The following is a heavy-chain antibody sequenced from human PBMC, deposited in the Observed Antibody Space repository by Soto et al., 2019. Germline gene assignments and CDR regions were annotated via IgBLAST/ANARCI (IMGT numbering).Heavy chain of an antibody. CDR1: GFTFNNYA. CDR2: ISASGGNT. J-gene: IGHJ4*02. Sequence: EVQLLDSGGGLVQPGGSLRLSCAASGFTFNNYAMSWVRQAPGKGLEWVSSISASGGNTNYADSVKGRFTISRDNSENPVYLQMNSLRAADTSVYYCVKTRLAGGFDYWGQGSLVTVSS. CDR3: VKTRLAGGFDY. V-gene: IGHV3-23*01. D-gene: IGHD3-16*01.